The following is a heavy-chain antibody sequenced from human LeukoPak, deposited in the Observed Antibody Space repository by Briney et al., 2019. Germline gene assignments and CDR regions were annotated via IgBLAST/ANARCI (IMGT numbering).Heavy chain of an antibody. CDR2: MFDRGSP. CDR1: GGSINGYS. CDR3: ARRIQLWSYWHFDL. J-gene: IGHJ2*01. Sequence: SETLSLTCSVSGGSINGYSWGWVRQPPGKGLECIGYMFDRGSPNHHPSLQNRVTTSVDTSKNEFSLRLTSVTAADTTVYYCARRIQLWSYWHFDLWGRGTLVTVSS. D-gene: IGHD5-18*01. V-gene: IGHV4-4*09.